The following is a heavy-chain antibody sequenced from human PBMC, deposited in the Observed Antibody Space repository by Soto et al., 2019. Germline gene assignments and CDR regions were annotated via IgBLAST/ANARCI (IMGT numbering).Heavy chain of an antibody. CDR3: VQSRGGGECLQSYSSHSYYGLDV. CDR1: GLSLSTTGVG. D-gene: IGHD2-21*01. J-gene: IGHJ6*02. CDR2: IYWDDDK. V-gene: IGHV2-5*02. Sequence: QITLKESGPTLVKPTQTLTLTCTFSGLSLSTTGVGVGWIRQPPGKALEWLALIYWDDDKRYSPSLKSRLTITKDTSKTLVVLTMTHTDPVDTATYYCVQSRGGGECLQSYSSHSYYGLDVWGQGATVTVSS.